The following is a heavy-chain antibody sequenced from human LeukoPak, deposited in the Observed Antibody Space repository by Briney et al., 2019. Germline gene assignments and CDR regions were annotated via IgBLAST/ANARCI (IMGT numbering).Heavy chain of an antibody. V-gene: IGHV4-31*03. CDR2: IYYSGST. Sequence: SQTLSLTCTVSGSSISSGGYYWSWIRQHPGKGLEWIGYIYYSGSTYYNPSLKSRVTISVDTSKNQFSLKLSSVTAADTAVYYCARDLDSLFDYWGQGTLVTVSS. D-gene: IGHD3-22*01. CDR1: GSSISSGGYY. J-gene: IGHJ4*02. CDR3: ARDLDSLFDY.